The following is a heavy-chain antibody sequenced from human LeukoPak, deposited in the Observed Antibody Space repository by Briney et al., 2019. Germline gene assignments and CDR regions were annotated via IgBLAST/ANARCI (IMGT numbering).Heavy chain of an antibody. CDR2: IYYSGST. D-gene: IGHD2-8*01. V-gene: IGHV4-59*01. CDR1: GGSISSYY. Sequence: SETLSLTCTVSGGSISSYYWSWIRQPPGKGLEWIGYIYYSGSTNYNPSLKSRVTISVDTSKNQFSLKLSSVTAADAAVYYCERDNGAIDYWGQGTLVTVSS. CDR3: ERDNGAIDY. J-gene: IGHJ4*02.